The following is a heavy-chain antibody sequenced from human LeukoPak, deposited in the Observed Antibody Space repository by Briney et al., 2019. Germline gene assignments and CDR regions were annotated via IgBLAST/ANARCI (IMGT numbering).Heavy chain of an antibody. V-gene: IGHV3-74*01. J-gene: IGHJ5*02. D-gene: IGHD2-21*02. Sequence: GGSLRLSCAASGFSFSSYWMHWVRQAPGKGPVWVSRINSVGNITSYTDSVKGRFTITRDNAKNTLYLQMNNLRVDDTAVYYCARSPNCGGDCSWGQGTLVTVSS. CDR3: ARSPNCGGDCS. CDR2: INSVGNIT. CDR1: GFSFSSYW.